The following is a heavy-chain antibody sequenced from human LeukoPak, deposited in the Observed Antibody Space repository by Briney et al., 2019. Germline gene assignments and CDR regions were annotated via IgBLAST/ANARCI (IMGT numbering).Heavy chain of an antibody. J-gene: IGHJ4*02. D-gene: IGHD3-3*01. CDR3: TTYYDFWSGYYPFDY. CDR1: GGSISSSSYY. CDR2: IYDSGST. V-gene: IGHV4-39*01. Sequence: PSETLSLTCTVSGGSISSSSYYWGWIRQPPGKGLEWIGSIYDSGSTYYNPSLKSRVTISVDTPKTPFSLKLSSVTAADTAVYYCTTYYDFWSGYYPFDYWGQGTLVTVSS.